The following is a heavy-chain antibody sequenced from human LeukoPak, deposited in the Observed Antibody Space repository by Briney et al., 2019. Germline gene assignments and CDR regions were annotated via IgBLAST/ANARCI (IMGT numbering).Heavy chain of an antibody. J-gene: IGHJ6*02. CDR3: ARDQIRSRGMDV. V-gene: IGHV4-61*01. CDR2: IYYSGST. CDR1: GGSLSSSNNY. Sequence: SETLSLTCTVSGGSLSSSNNYWGWTRQPPGKGLEWIGCIYYSGSTNYNPSLKSRVTISIDTSKSQFSLKLNSVTAADTAVYYCARDQIRSRGMDVWGQGTTVTVSS.